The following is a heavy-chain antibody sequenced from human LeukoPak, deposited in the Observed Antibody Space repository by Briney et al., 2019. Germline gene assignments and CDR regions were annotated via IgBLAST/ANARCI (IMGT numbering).Heavy chain of an antibody. J-gene: IGHJ3*02. CDR1: GGSFSGYY. Sequence: SETLSLTCAVYGGSFSGYYWSWIRQPPGKGLEWIGEINHSGSTNYNPSLKSRVTISVDTSKNQFSLKLSSVTAADTAVYYCARARSGLYFQGVVLNAFDIWGQGTMVTVSS. V-gene: IGHV4-34*01. CDR3: ARARSGLYFQGVVLNAFDI. D-gene: IGHD6-19*01. CDR2: INHSGST.